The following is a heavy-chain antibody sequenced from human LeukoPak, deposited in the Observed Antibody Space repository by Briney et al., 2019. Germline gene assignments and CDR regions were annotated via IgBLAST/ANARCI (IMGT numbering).Heavy chain of an antibody. Sequence: PGGSQRLSCAASGFTFSNYAMSWVRQAPGKGLEWVSDISGSGAATYYADSVKGRFTISRDNSKNTLYLQMSSLRAEDTAVYFCAKGGYSSSWSCYFDYWGQGTLVTVSS. V-gene: IGHV3-23*01. D-gene: IGHD6-13*01. CDR1: GFTFSNYA. J-gene: IGHJ4*02. CDR2: ISGSGAAT. CDR3: AKGGYSSSWSCYFDY.